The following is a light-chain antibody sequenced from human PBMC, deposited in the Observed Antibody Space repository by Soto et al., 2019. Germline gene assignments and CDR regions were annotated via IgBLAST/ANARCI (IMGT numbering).Light chain of an antibody. CDR1: QSIGDY. CDR2: AAS. J-gene: IGKJ2*01. CDR3: QQSYTNPRT. V-gene: IGKV1-39*01. Sequence: DIQMTQSPSSLSASVGDRVTITCRASQSIGDYLHWYQQKPGKAPNLLISAASNLQNGVPSRFSGSRSGTDFTLTLSSLQPEDCATYFCQQSYTNPRTFGQATKLEIK.